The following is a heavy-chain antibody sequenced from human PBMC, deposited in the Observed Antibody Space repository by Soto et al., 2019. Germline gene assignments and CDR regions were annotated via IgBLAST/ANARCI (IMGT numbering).Heavy chain of an antibody. CDR2: IVVGSGNT. D-gene: IGHD6-6*01. V-gene: IGHV1-58*01. CDR3: AAEPYSSSSGSDAFDI. Sequence: QMQLMQSGPEVKKPGTSVKVSCKASGFTFTSSAVQWVRQARGQRLEWIGWIVVGSGNTNYAQKFQERVTITRDMSTSTAYMELSSLRSEDTAVYYCAAEPYSSSSGSDAFDIWGQGTMVTVSS. CDR1: GFTFTSSA. J-gene: IGHJ3*02.